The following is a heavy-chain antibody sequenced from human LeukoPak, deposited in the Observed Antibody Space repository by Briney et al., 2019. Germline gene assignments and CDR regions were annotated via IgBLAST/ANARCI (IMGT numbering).Heavy chain of an antibody. CDR2: INPNSGGT. CDR1: GYTFTGYY. Sequence: GASVKVSCKASGYTFTGYYMHWVRQAPGQGLEWMGWINPNSGGTNYAQKFQGRVTMTRGTSISTAYMELSRLRSDDTAVYYCARDLSGYDPNLDYWGQGTLVTVSS. D-gene: IGHD5-12*01. V-gene: IGHV1-2*02. J-gene: IGHJ4*02. CDR3: ARDLSGYDPNLDY.